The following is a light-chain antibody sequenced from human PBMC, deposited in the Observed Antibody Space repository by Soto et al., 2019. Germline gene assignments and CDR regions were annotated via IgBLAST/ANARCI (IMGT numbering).Light chain of an antibody. CDR2: GAS. Sequence: PDERAALSCRASESVSGSYIAWYQQKVGQSPRLLIYGASSRATGIPDRFSGSGSGTELTLTISRLEPEDFEVYYCQQRSNWPSTFGQGTRLEIK. J-gene: IGKJ5*01. CDR1: ESVSGSY. V-gene: IGKV3D-20*02. CDR3: QQRSNWPST.